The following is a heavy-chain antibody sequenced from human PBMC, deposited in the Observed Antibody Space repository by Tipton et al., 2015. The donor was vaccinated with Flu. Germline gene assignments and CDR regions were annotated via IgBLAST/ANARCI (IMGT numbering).Heavy chain of an antibody. D-gene: IGHD3-16*01. CDR3: ARVSRLKYDAYYCDGRDV. CDR2: IYTSGST. V-gene: IGHV4-4*07. J-gene: IGHJ6*04. Sequence: TLSLTCTVSGGSISSYYWSWIRQPAGKGLEWIGRIYTSGSTNYNPSLKSRVTMSLDTSKNQISLKLTSVTAADTAVYYCARVSRLKYDAYYCDGRDVWCGRTTVIVSS. CDR1: GGSISSYY.